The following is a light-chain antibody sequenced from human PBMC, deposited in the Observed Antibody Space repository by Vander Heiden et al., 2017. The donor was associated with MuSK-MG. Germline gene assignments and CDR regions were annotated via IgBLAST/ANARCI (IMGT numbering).Light chain of an antibody. CDR3: QQCDNTPRT. J-gene: IGKJ2*01. CDR1: QNISTY. V-gene: IGKV1-39*01. CDR2: GES. Sequence: DIQMTQSPSSLSASVGDRVAITCRASQNISTYLNWYQQKPGKAPKLLVYGESTLQSGVPSRFSGSGSGTDFTLTITRLQPEDFATYYCQQCDNTPRTFGQGTKVESK.